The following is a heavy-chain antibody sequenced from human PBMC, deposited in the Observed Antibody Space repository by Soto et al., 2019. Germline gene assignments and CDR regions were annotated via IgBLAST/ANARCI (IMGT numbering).Heavy chain of an antibody. J-gene: IGHJ6*02. Sequence: SVKVSCKASGGTFSSYAISLVRQAPGQGLEWMGGIIPIFGTANYAQKFQGRVTITADEPTSTAYMELSSLRSEDTAVYYCARTDITMGPTYYYYGMDVWGQGTTVTVSS. CDR3: ARTDITMGPTYYYYGMDV. V-gene: IGHV1-69*13. D-gene: IGHD3-10*01. CDR2: IIPIFGTA. CDR1: GGTFSSYA.